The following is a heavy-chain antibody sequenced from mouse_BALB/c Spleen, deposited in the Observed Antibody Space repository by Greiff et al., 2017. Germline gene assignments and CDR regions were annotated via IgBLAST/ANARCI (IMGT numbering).Heavy chain of an antibody. Sequence: VQLKESGPGLVKPSQSLSLTCTVTGYSITSDYAWNWIRQFPGNKLEWMGYISYSGSTSYNPSLKSRISITRDTSKNQFFLQLNSVTTEDTATYYCARNYRYGDYFDYWGQGTTLTVSS. J-gene: IGHJ2*01. CDR1: GYSITSDYA. CDR3: ARNYRYGDYFDY. CDR2: ISYSGST. D-gene: IGHD2-14*01. V-gene: IGHV3-2*02.